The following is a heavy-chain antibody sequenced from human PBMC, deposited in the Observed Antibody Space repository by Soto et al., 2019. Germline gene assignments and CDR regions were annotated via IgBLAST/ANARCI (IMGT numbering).Heavy chain of an antibody. CDR2: IIPIFGTA. Sequence: ASVKVSCKASGGTFSSYAISWVRQAPGQGLEWMGGIIPIFGTANYAQKFQGRVTITADESTSTAYMELSSLRSEDTAVYYCARVGELTGDAFDIWGQGTMVTVSS. CDR1: GGTFSSYA. D-gene: IGHD7-27*01. V-gene: IGHV1-69*13. CDR3: ARVGELTGDAFDI. J-gene: IGHJ3*02.